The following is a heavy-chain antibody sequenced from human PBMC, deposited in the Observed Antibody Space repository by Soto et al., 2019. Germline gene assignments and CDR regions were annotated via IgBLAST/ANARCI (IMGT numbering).Heavy chain of an antibody. CDR1: SASLSNYY. Sequence: PWETLSLTCTVSSASLSNYYWSWIRQPAGKGLEWIGRIFPTGNTDYNPSLRSRVTMSVDTSKNQFSLKLNSVTAADTAVYYCARGSLGPDYWGPGTLVTVSS. CDR3: ARGSLGPDY. J-gene: IGHJ4*02. V-gene: IGHV4-4*07. D-gene: IGHD1-26*01. CDR2: IFPTGNT.